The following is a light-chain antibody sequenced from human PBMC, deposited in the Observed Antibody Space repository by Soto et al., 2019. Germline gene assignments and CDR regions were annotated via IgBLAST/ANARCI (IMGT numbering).Light chain of an antibody. J-gene: IGLJ1*01. CDR2: DVT. CDR1: SSDVGAYNY. Sequence: QSALTQPASVSGPPGQSITISCTGTSSDVGAYNYVSWYQHHPGKAPRLVIYDVTNRPSGISDRFSGSKSGNTASLTISGLLAEDEADYYGTSYTSIKTYVFGAVTKLTAL. CDR3: TSYTSIKTYV. V-gene: IGLV2-14*01.